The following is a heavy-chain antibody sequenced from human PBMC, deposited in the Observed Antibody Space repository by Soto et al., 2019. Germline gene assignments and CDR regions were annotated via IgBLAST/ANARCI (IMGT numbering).Heavy chain of an antibody. V-gene: IGHV1-46*01. CDR1: GYDFTSHY. CDR3: ETGFYDFWVP. D-gene: IGHD3-3*01. Sequence: GASVKVSCKASGYDFTSHYMHWVRQAHGQGLEWMGIINPIGGSTNYAQKFQGRVTMTRDTSTSRVYMELSSLRSEDTAVYYCETGFYDFWVPWRQGTLVTVSS. J-gene: IGHJ5*02. CDR2: INPIGGST.